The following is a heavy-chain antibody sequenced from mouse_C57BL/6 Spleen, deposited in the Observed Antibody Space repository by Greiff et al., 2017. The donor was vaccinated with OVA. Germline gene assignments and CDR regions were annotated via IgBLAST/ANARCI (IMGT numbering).Heavy chain of an antibody. D-gene: IGHD2-2*01. CDR1: GFTFSDYY. J-gene: IGHJ2*01. CDR2: IYYDGSST. Sequence: VKLMESEGGLAQPGSSMKLSCTASGFTFSDYYMAWVRQVPEQGLEWVANIYYDGSSTYYLDSLKSRFIISRDNTKNSLYLQMSSLKSEDTATDYCARVGYDLYYFDYWGQGTTLTVSS. CDR3: ARVGYDLYYFDY. V-gene: IGHV5-16*01.